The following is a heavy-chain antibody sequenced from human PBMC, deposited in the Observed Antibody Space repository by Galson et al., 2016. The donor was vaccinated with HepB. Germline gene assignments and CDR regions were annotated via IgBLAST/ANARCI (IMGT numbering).Heavy chain of an antibody. Sequence: CAISGDSVTNDETTWNWIRQSPSRGLEWSGRTYYRSQWFNEYAVSVKSRITINSDTSRNQFSLQLDSVTPDDTAAYFCTRGYMQTGMNVWGQGTTVTVSS. V-gene: IGHV6-1*01. CDR3: TRGYMQTGMNV. D-gene: IGHD5-18*01. J-gene: IGHJ6*02. CDR1: GDSVTNDETT. CDR2: TYYRSQWFN.